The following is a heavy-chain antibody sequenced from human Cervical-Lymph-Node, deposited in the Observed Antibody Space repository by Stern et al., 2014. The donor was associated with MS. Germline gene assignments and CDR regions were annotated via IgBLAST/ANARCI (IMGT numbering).Heavy chain of an antibody. CDR2: IYYSGST. Sequence: VQLVESGPGLAKPSETLSLTCTVSGGSISNYYWSWIRQPPGKGLEWIGYIYYSGSTNYNPSLKSRVAMSGDTSKDQFSLNLTSVTAADTGVYYCARRGTTGIDYWGQGTLVTVSS. D-gene: IGHD4-17*01. V-gene: IGHV4-59*08. J-gene: IGHJ4*02. CDR1: GGSISNYY. CDR3: ARRGTTGIDY.